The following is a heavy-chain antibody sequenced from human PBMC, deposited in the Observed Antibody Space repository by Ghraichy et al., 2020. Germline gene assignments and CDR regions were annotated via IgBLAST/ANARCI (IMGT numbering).Heavy chain of an antibody. V-gene: IGHV3-30*02. J-gene: IGHJ4*02. CDR2: VRHDGSIR. CDR1: GFTFSSHG. Sequence: GESLNISCVASGFTFSSHGMHWVRQAPGKGLEWVAYVRHDGSIRYYADSVKGRFTISRDNSKNTLVLQMNSLTAEDTAVYFCAKGDTNSWYSFDYWGQGTLVTVSS. CDR3: AKGDTNSWYSFDY. D-gene: IGHD6-13*01.